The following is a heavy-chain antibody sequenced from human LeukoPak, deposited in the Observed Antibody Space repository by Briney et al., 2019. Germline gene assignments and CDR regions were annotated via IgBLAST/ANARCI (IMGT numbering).Heavy chain of an antibody. V-gene: IGHV1-2*06. CDR2: INPNSGGT. CDR3: TRPVGGSSWYYFDY. Sequence: ASVKVSCKTSGYTFTGYYIHWVRQAPGQGLEWMGRINPNSGGTNYAQKFQGRVSMTRDTSISTAYVELSSLTSDDTAVYYCTRPVGGSSWYYFDYWGQGTLVTVSS. D-gene: IGHD6-13*01. CDR1: GYTFTGYY. J-gene: IGHJ4*02.